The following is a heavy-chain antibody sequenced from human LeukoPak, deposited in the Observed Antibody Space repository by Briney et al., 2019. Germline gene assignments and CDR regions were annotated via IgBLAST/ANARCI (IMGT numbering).Heavy chain of an antibody. D-gene: IGHD6-13*01. V-gene: IGHV1-8*01. Sequence: ASVKVSCKASGYTFTSYDINWVRQATGQGLEWMGWMNPNSGNTGYAQKFQGRVTMTRNTSISTAYTELSSLRSEDTAVYYCARASARTRIAAAGTIGYWGQGTLVTVSS. CDR2: MNPNSGNT. J-gene: IGHJ4*02. CDR3: ARASARTRIAAAGTIGY. CDR1: GYTFTSYD.